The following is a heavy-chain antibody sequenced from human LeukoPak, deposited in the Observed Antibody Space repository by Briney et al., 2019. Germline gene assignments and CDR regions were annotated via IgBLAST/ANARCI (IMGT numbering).Heavy chain of an antibody. V-gene: IGHV4-61*02. J-gene: IGHJ6*03. Sequence: MTSETLSLTCTVSGGSISSGSYYWSWIRQPAGKGLEWIGRIYTSGSTNYNPSLKSRVTISVDTSKNQFSLKLSSVTAADTAVHYCAREGYYGSGSSYMDVWGKGTTVTVSS. CDR2: IYTSGST. CDR1: GGSISSGSYY. D-gene: IGHD3-10*01. CDR3: AREGYYGSGSSYMDV.